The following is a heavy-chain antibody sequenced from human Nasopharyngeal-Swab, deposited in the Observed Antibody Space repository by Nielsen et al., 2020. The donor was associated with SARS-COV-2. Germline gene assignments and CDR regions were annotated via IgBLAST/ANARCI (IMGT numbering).Heavy chain of an antibody. CDR3: ARDDYDSSGYRWFDP. J-gene: IGHJ5*02. Sequence: GGSLRLSCAASGFTFSDYYMSWIRQAPGKGLEWVSYISSSGSTIYYADSVKGRFTISRDNAKNSLYPQMNSLRAEDTAVYYCARDDYDSSGYRWFDPWGQGTLVTVSS. CDR1: GFTFSDYY. D-gene: IGHD3-22*01. V-gene: IGHV3-11*04. CDR2: ISSSGSTI.